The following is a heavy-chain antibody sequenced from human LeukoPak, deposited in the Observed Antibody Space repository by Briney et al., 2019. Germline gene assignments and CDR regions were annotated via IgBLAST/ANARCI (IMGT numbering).Heavy chain of an antibody. D-gene: IGHD6-6*01. Sequence: SVKVSCKASGGTFSSYTISWVRPAPGQGLEWMGRIIPILGIANYAQKFQGRVTMTRDTSISTAYMELSRLRSDDTAVYYCAREGPTSSSGRWGQGTLVTVSS. J-gene: IGHJ4*02. CDR2: IIPILGIA. CDR3: AREGPTSSSGR. V-gene: IGHV1-69*04. CDR1: GGTFSSYT.